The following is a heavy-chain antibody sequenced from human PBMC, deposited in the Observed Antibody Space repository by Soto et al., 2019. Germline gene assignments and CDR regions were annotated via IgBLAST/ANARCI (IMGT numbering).Heavy chain of an antibody. CDR2: IGRSDNNI. V-gene: IGHV3-48*02. Sequence: GGSLRLSCAASGFTFSSYSMNWVRLAPGKGLEWISYIGRSDNNIHYADFVKGRFTISRDNAKSSLYLQMDSLRDEDAAVYYCTRKTNADSWGQGTLVTVSS. CDR3: TRKTNADS. J-gene: IGHJ4*02. CDR1: GFTFSSYS.